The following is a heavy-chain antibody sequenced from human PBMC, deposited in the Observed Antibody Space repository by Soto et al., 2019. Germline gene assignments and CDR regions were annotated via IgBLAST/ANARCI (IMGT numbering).Heavy chain of an antibody. Sequence: PGGSLRLSCVASGFTFNLYAMHWVRQAPGKGLEWVSGISSNSANVGQADSVKGRFTISRDNARNSLYLQMNSLTIEDTAFYYCVKGGYCSSPNCIFPWFDPWGQGTLVTVSS. CDR1: GFTFNLYA. J-gene: IGHJ5*02. D-gene: IGHD2-2*01. V-gene: IGHV3-9*01. CDR2: ISSNSANV. CDR3: VKGGYCSSPNCIFPWFDP.